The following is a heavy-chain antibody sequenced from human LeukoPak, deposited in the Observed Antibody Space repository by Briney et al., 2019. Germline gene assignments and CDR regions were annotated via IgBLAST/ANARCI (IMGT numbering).Heavy chain of an antibody. V-gene: IGHV4-31*03. D-gene: IGHD3-3*01. J-gene: IGHJ6*02. CDR2: IYYSGST. CDR3: ARTLEWLLPPYYYYGMDV. CDR1: GGSISSGGYY. Sequence: SETLSLTCTVSGGSISSGGYYWSWIRQHPGKGLEWIGYIYYSGSTYYNPSLKSRVTISVDTSKNQFSLKLSSVTAADTAVYYCARTLEWLLPPYYYYGMDVWGQGTTVTVSS.